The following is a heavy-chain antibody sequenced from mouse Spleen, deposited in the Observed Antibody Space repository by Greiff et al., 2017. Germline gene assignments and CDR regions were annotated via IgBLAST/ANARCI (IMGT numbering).Heavy chain of an antibody. CDR2: ISDGGSYT. V-gene: IGHV5-4*02. J-gene: IGHJ3*01. Sequence: EVKLVESGGGLVKPGGSLKLSCAASGFTFSDYYMYWVRQTPEKRLEWVATISDGGSYTYYPDSVKGRFTISRDNAKNNLYLQMSSLKSEDTAMYYCASLYYDYDVPFAYWGQGTLVTVSA. CDR1: GFTFSDYY. D-gene: IGHD2-4*01. CDR3: ASLYYDYDVPFAY.